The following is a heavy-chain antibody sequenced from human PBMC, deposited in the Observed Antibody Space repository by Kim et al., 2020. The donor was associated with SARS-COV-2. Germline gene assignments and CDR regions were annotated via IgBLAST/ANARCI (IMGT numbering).Heavy chain of an antibody. D-gene: IGHD6-13*01. J-gene: IGHJ4*02. CDR2: INHSGST. CDR1: GGSFSGYY. Sequence: SETLSLTCAVYGGSFSGYYWSWIRQPPGKGLEWIGEINHSGSTNYNPSLKSRVTISVDTSKNQFSLKLSSVTAADTAVYYCARGRDSYSSSWYLRPNFDYWGQGTLVTVSS. V-gene: IGHV4-34*01. CDR3: ARGRDSYSSSWYLRPNFDY.